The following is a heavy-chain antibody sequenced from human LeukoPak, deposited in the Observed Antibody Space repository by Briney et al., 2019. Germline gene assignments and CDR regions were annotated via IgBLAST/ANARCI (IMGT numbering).Heavy chain of an antibody. CDR2: IYYSGST. CDR1: GGSISSFY. D-gene: IGHD6-13*01. J-gene: IGHJ1*01. CDR3: ASWEIAGTGGPSEYFQH. V-gene: IGHV4-59*12. Sequence: SETLSLTCTVSGGSISSFYWSWIRQPPGKGLEWIGYIYYSGSTNYNPSLKSRVTISVDTSKNQFSLKLSSVTAADTAVYYCASWEIAGTGGPSEYFQHWGQGTLVTVSS.